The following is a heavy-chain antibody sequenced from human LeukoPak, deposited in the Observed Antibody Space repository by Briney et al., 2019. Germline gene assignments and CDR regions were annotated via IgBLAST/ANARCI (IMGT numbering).Heavy chain of an antibody. CDR2: ISASGGRA. J-gene: IGHJ4*02. Sequence: GGSLRLSCAASGFTISNSAMSWARQAPGKGLEWVSGISASGGRAYYADSVKGRFTISRDNSKNTLFLQMNTLRAEDTALYYCAKDRTSSPAGDWGQGTLVTVSS. D-gene: IGHD6-13*01. CDR1: GFTISNSA. V-gene: IGHV3-23*01. CDR3: AKDRTSSPAGD.